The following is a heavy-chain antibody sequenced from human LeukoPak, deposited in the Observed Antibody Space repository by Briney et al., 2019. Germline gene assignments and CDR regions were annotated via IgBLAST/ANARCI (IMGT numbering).Heavy chain of an antibody. Sequence: GGSLRLSCSAPGFTFSSYEMNWVRQAPGKGLEWASYISGSGSYRYYADSVKGRFTISRDNTRNSLYLQMDSLRAEDTALYYCARVEQQLVRGYWGQGTLVSVSS. D-gene: IGHD6-13*01. CDR2: ISGSGSYR. V-gene: IGHV3-48*03. CDR3: ARVEQQLVRGY. J-gene: IGHJ4*02. CDR1: GFTFSSYE.